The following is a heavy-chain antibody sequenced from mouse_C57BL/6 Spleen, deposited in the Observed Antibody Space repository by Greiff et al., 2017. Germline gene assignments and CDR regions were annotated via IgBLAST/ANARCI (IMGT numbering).Heavy chain of an antibody. D-gene: IGHD2-4*01. J-gene: IGHJ2*01. Sequence: DVKLQESGLELVKPGAPVLMSCKAPGSTFTAFNLPWVKQSHGKGLEWFGYINPNIGGINYNQKFKGKATLTVTKSSSTAYMELRSLTSEDSAVYYCARDDCYLDYWGQGTTLTVSS. CDR2: INPNIGGI. CDR1: GSTFTAFN. V-gene: IGHV1-22*01. CDR3: ARDDCYLDY.